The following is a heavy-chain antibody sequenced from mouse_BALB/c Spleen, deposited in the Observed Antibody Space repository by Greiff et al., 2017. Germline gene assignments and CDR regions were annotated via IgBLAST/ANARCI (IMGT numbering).Heavy chain of an antibody. CDR2: ISSGGGST. D-gene: IGHD5-5*01. CDR3: ARFYLFDY. CDR1: GFAFSSYD. Sequence: EVQLVESGGGLVKPGGSLKLSCAASGFAFSSYDMSWVRQTPEKRLEWVAYISSGGGSTYYPDTVKGRFTISRDNAKNTLYLQMSSLKSEDTAMYYCARFYLFDYWGQGTTLTVSS. J-gene: IGHJ2*01. V-gene: IGHV5-12-1*01.